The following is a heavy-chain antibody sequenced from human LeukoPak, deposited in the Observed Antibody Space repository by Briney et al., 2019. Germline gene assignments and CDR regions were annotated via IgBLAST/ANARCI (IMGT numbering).Heavy chain of an antibody. J-gene: IGHJ5*02. D-gene: IGHD6-6*01. CDR1: GGSFSGYY. CDR2: INHSGST. Sequence: PSETLSLTCAVYGGSFSGYYWSWIRQPPGKGLEWIGEINHSGSTNYNPSLKSRATISVDTSKNQFSLKLSSVTAADTAVYYCARTPRIAARRGRWFDPWGQGTLVTVSS. CDR3: ARTPRIAARRGRWFDP. V-gene: IGHV4-34*01.